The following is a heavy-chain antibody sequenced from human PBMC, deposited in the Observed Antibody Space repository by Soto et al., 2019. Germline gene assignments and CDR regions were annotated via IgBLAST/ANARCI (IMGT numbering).Heavy chain of an antibody. CDR1: GFTFSSYV. CDR2: ISGNGINT. V-gene: IGHV3-23*01. Sequence: PGGSLRLSCAASGFTFSSYVMSWVRQAPGKGLEWVSAISGNGINTYYSDSVKGRFTNSRDNSKNTLYLQMNSLRAEDTAVYYCAKGFYGYSEYDYWGQGTLVTVSS. CDR3: AKGFYGYSEYDY. D-gene: IGHD5-18*01. J-gene: IGHJ4*02.